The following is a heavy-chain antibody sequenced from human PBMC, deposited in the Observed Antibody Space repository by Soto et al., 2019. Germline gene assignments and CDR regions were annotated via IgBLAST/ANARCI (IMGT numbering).Heavy chain of an antibody. CDR2: ISSTTI. CDR3: ARDGGHWLNSFDP. D-gene: IGHD6-19*01. J-gene: IGHJ5*02. Sequence: EVQLVESGGGLVQPGGSLRLACAASGFTFSSYSMNWVRQAPGKGLEWVSYISSTTIYYVDSVKGRFTISRDNAKNSLYLQMNSLRAEDTAVYYCARDGGHWLNSFDPWSQGTLVTVSS. V-gene: IGHV3-48*01. CDR1: GFTFSSYS.